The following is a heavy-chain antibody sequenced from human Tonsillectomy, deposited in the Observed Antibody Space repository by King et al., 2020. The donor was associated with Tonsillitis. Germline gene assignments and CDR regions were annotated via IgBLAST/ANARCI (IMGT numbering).Heavy chain of an antibody. CDR1: GFTFSSYW. Sequence: LVESGGGLVQPGGSLRLSCAASGFTFSSYWMSWVRQAPGKGLEWVADIKPDGSDKYYVDSVKGRFTISRDNAKNSLYLQMNSLRAEDTAVYYCASDAWDFEYSSSLDYWGQGTLVTVSS. D-gene: IGHD6-6*01. CDR2: IKPDGSDK. V-gene: IGHV3-7*03. CDR3: ASDAWDFEYSSSLDY. J-gene: IGHJ4*02.